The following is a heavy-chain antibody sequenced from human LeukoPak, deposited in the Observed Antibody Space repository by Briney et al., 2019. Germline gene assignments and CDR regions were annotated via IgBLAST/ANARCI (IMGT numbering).Heavy chain of an antibody. V-gene: IGHV4-31*03. J-gene: IGHJ4*02. CDR3: AREVWQLVPVY. CDR2: IYYSGST. CDR1: GVSISSGGYY. D-gene: IGHD6-6*01. Sequence: PSETLSLTCTVSGVSISSGGYYWSWIRQHPGKGLEWIGYIYYSGSTYYNPSLKSRVTISVDTSKNQFSLKLSSVTAADTTVYYCAREVWQLVPVYWGQGTLVTVSS.